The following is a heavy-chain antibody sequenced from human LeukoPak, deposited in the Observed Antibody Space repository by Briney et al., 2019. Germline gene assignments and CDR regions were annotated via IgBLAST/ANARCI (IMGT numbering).Heavy chain of an antibody. CDR2: INSDGSST. J-gene: IGHJ4*02. D-gene: IGHD6-13*01. CDR3: ATSTQGYDY. CDR1: GFTFSSYW. Sequence: GGSLRLSCAASGFTFSSYWMHWVRQAPGKGLVWVSRINSDGSSTCYADSVRGRFTISRDNAKNTLYLQMNSLRAEDTAVYYCATSTQGYDYWGQGTLVTVSS. V-gene: IGHV3-74*01.